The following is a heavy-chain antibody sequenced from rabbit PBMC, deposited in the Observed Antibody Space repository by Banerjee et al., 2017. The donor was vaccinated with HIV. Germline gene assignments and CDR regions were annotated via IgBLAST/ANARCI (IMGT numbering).Heavy chain of an antibody. J-gene: IGHJ6*01. V-gene: IGHV1S40*01. Sequence: QSLEESGGGLVQPGGSLTLTCKASGFSFSSSYYMCWVRQAPGKGLEWIACIYAGSSGSTYYASWAKGRFTISKTSSTTVTLQMTSLTAADTATYFCARGASSSVVYIQYGLDLWGPGTLVTVS. CDR3: ARGASSSVVYIQYGLDL. D-gene: IGHD1-1*01. CDR1: GFSFSSSYY. CDR2: IYAGSSGST.